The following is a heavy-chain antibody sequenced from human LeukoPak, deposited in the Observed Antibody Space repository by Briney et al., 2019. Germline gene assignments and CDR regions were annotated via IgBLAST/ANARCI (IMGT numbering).Heavy chain of an antibody. CDR1: GGSISSYY. CDR3: ARFSGWLQPDY. Sequence: PSETLSLTCTVSGGSISSYYWSWIRQPPGKGLEWIGEINHSGSTNYNPSLKSRVTISVDTSKNQFSLKLSSVTAADTAVYYCARFSGWLQPDYWGQGTLVTVSS. CDR2: INHSGST. D-gene: IGHD5-24*01. V-gene: IGHV4-34*01. J-gene: IGHJ4*02.